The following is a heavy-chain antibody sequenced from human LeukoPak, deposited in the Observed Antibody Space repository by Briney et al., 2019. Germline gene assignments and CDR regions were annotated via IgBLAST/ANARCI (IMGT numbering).Heavy chain of an antibody. CDR1: GFTFSSHG. Sequence: PGGSLRFSCAASGFTFSSHGMSWVRQAPGKGLEWVSTISGSGGNTYYADSVKGRFTISRDNSKNTLYLQMNSLRAEDTAVYYCARVTYGSGTYGAFDYWGQGTLVTVSS. CDR3: ARVTYGSGTYGAFDY. D-gene: IGHD3-10*01. CDR2: ISGSGGNT. J-gene: IGHJ4*02. V-gene: IGHV3-23*01.